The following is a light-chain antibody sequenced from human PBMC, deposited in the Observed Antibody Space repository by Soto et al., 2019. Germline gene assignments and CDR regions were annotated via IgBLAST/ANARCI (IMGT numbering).Light chain of an antibody. V-gene: IGKV3-20*01. CDR3: QKYGSSPPYT. J-gene: IGKJ2*01. CDR2: AAP. CDR1: RTFASSY. Sequence: EIVLTQSPDTLSLSPGERATLACRASRTFASSYLAWYQQKPGQAPRLLIYAAPTRATGIPDRFSGSGSGADFSLTISRLEPEDSAVYYCQKYGSSPPYTFGQGTKLEIK.